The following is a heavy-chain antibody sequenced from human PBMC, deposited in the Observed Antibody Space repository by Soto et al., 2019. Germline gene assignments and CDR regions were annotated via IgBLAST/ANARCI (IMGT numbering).Heavy chain of an antibody. J-gene: IGHJ4*02. CDR1: GFTFSSSW. V-gene: IGHV3-74*01. D-gene: IGHD5-18*01. CDR2: ISSDGSRT. CDR3: ARVYSSLSSYDY. Sequence: GGSLRLSCAASGFTFSSSWMHSVRQAPGEGLVWVSRISSDGSRTSYADSVKGRFTISRDNAKNTLYLQMNSLRAEDTAIYYCARVYSSLSSYDYWGQGTLVTVSS.